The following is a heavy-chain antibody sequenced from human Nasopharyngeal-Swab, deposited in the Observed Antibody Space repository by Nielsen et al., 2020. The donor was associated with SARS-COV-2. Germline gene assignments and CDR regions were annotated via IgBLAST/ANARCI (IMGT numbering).Heavy chain of an antibody. CDR2: IYYSGSP. D-gene: IGHD2-15*01. CDR1: GGSISRYY. V-gene: IGHV4-59*01. CDR3: ARTHLYCSGGSCYPDTFDY. J-gene: IGHJ4*02. Sequence: SETLSLTCTVSGGSISRYYWSWIRQPPGKGLEWIGYIYYSGSPNYHPSLKRRVTISVDTSKNQFSLKLSSVTAADTAVYYCARTHLYCSGGSCYPDTFDYWGQGTLVTVSS.